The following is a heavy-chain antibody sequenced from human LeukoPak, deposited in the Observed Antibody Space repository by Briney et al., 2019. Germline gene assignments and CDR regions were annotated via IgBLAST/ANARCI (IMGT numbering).Heavy chain of an antibody. D-gene: IGHD2-2*01. CDR1: GGSISSGGYY. CDR3: ARDCSSTSCYHALDY. Sequence: SETLSLTCTVSGGSISSGGYYWSWIRQHPGTGLEWIGYIYYSGSTNYNPSLKSRVTISVDTSKNQFSLKLSSVTAADTAVYYCARDCSSTSCYHALDYWGQGTLVTVSS. V-gene: IGHV4-61*08. J-gene: IGHJ4*02. CDR2: IYYSGST.